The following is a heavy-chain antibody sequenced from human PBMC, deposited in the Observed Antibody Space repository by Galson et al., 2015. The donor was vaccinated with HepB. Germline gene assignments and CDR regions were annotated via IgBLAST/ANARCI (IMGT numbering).Heavy chain of an antibody. CDR3: ARADYDSSGFQYHQLDH. D-gene: IGHD3-22*01. Sequence: SVKVSCKASGGTFSSHAISWVRQAPGQRLEWMGGIIPIVGIAKYAQKFQVRVTFTADKSTSTAYMELTSLRFEDTAVYYCARADYDSSGFQYHQLDHWGQGTLVTVSS. J-gene: IGHJ4*02. CDR2: IIPIVGIA. V-gene: IGHV1-69*10. CDR1: GGTFSSHA.